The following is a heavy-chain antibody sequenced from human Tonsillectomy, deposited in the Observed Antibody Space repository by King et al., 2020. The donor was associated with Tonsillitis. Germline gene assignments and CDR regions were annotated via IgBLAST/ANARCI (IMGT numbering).Heavy chain of an antibody. CDR3: ARYVSGSFDY. V-gene: IGHV4-39*01. CDR2: MYYSGAI. Sequence: QLQESGPGVVKPSETLSLTCTVSGVSISSSDHYWAWIRRPPGKGLEWIGYMYYSGAIFYNPSLKSRITISGGTSANRFSLKLSSVTAADTAVYFCARYVSGSFDYWGQGALVTVSS. D-gene: IGHD1-26*01. J-gene: IGHJ4*02. CDR1: GVSISSSDHY.